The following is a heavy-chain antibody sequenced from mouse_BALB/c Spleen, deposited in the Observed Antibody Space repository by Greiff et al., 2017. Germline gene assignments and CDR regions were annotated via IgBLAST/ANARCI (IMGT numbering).Heavy chain of an antibody. CDR2: INPSNGGT. V-gene: IGHV1S81*02. Sequence: VQLVESGAELVKPGASVKLSCKASGYTFTSYYMYWVKQRPGQGLEWIGEINPSNGGTNFNEKFKSKATLTVDKSSSTAYMQLSSLTSEDSAVYYCTRSSYSSPYFDYWGQGTTLTVSS. CDR1: GYTFTSYY. CDR3: TRSSYSSPYFDY. J-gene: IGHJ2*01. D-gene: IGHD2-5*01.